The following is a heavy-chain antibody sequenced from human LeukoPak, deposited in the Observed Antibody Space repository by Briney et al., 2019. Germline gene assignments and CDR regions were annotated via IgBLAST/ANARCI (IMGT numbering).Heavy chain of an antibody. CDR1: GFSFCIAE. J-gene: IGHJ4*02. CDR2: IRRGGTTT. Sequence: RLGGLRHSCAPPGFSFCIAEISCGCAAPREGVGCVSYIRRGGTTTYYADSVKGRFTISRDDAKNSLYLHMNSLRVEDTAVYYCARLYSSSSGLRASDYWGQGTLVTVSS. V-gene: IGHV3-48*03. CDR3: ARLYSSSSGLRASDY. D-gene: IGHD6-6*01.